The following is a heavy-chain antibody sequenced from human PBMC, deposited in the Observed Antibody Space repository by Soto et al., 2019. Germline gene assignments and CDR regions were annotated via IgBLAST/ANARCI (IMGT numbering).Heavy chain of an antibody. J-gene: IGHJ6*02. D-gene: IGHD1-26*01. CDR3: ASLLRGYGMDV. Sequence: ASVKGSCKASGYTFTSYGISCVRQAPGQGLEWIGWISAYNGNTNYAQKLQGRVTMTTDTSTTTAYMELRSLRSDDTAVYYCASLLRGYGMDVWGQGTTVTVSS. V-gene: IGHV1-18*01. CDR2: ISAYNGNT. CDR1: GYTFTSYG.